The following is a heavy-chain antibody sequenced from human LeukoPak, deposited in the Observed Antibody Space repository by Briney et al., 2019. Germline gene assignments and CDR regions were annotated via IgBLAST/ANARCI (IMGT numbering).Heavy chain of an antibody. J-gene: IGHJ4*02. CDR1: GFTFTSSA. CDR3: AAEDYYGSGSFDY. Sequence: GTSVKVSCKASGFTFTSSAVQWVRQARGQRLEWIGWIVVGSGNTNYAQKFQERVTITRDMSTSTAYMELSSLRSEDTAVYYCAAEDYYGSGSFDYWGQGTLVTVSS. D-gene: IGHD3-10*01. CDR2: IVVGSGNT. V-gene: IGHV1-58*01.